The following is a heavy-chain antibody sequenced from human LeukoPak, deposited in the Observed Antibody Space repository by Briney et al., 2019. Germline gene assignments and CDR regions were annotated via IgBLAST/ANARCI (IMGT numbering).Heavy chain of an antibody. CDR2: IYHSGST. J-gene: IGHJ5*02. CDR3: ARGGPLSYYYDSSGYYPNWFDP. Sequence: KTSETLSLTCAVSGGSISSGGYSWSWIRQPPGKGLEWIGYIYHSGSTYYNPSLKSRVTISVDRSKNQFSLKLSSVTAADTAVYHCARGGPLSYYYDSSGYYPNWFDPWGRGTLVTVSS. D-gene: IGHD3-22*01. V-gene: IGHV4-30-2*01. CDR1: GGSISSGGYS.